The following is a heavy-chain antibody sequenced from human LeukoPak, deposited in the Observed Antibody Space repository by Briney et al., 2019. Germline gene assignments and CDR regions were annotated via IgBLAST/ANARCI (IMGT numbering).Heavy chain of an antibody. Sequence: GGSLRLSCAASGFTFSNAWMSWVRQAPGKGLEWVGRIKSKTDGGTTDYAAPVKGRFTISRDDSKNTLYLQMNSLRAEDTAVYYCAKSGIVGATTGVVWFDPWGQGTLVTVSS. CDR1: GFTFSNAW. D-gene: IGHD1-26*01. V-gene: IGHV3-15*01. J-gene: IGHJ5*02. CDR3: AKSGIVGATTGVVWFDP. CDR2: IKSKTDGGTT.